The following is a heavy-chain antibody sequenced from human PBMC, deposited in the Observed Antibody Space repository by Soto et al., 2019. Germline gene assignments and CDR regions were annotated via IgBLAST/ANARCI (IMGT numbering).Heavy chain of an antibody. D-gene: IGHD5-12*01. J-gene: IGHJ4*02. CDR3: AGAPGWLIEN. Sequence: EVQLVESGGGLVQPGGSLTLSCAASGFTFSTYWMFWVRQAPGKGLEWVATIKQDGSEKIYVDSVKGRFAISRDNAKTSLQLQMNSLRAEDTAVYFCAGAPGWLIENWGQGTLITVFS. CDR2: IKQDGSEK. V-gene: IGHV3-7*04. CDR1: GFTFSTYW.